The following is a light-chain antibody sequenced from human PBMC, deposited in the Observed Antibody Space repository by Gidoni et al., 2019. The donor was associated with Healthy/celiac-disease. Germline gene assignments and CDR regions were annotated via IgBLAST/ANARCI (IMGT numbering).Light chain of an antibody. J-gene: IGKJ3*01. Sequence: EMALTQSPGTLSLSPGERATLSCRASQSVSSSYLSWYQQKPGQAPRLLIYGASSRATGIPDMFSGSGSGTDFTLTISRLEPEDFAVYYCQQYGSSPQGFTFXPXTKVXIK. CDR2: GAS. V-gene: IGKV3-20*01. CDR1: QSVSSSY. CDR3: QQYGSSPQGFT.